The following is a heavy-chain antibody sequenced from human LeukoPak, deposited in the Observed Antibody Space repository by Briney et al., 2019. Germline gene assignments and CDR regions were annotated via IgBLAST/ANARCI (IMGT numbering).Heavy chain of an antibody. J-gene: IGHJ4*02. CDR1: GFTFSSYA. V-gene: IGHV3-23*01. Sequence: GGSLRLSCAASGFTFSSYAMHWVRQAPGKGLEWVSGISGSGGDTYFADSVKGRFTISRDNSKNTVFLQVDSLRAEDTAVYYCAKTTAGYSSGRYPGWPVDYWGQGTLVTVSS. D-gene: IGHD6-19*01. CDR3: AKTTAGYSSGRYPGWPVDY. CDR2: ISGSGGDT.